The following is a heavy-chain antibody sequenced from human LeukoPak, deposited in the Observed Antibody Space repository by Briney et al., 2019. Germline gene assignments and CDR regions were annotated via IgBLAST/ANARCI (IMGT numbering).Heavy chain of an antibody. CDR2: IYWNDDK. CDR1: GFSRSTRGVG. Sequence: SGPTLANPTQTLTLTCTFSGFSRSTRGVGVGWIRQPPGNALEWLALIYWNDDKRYSPSLKSRLTITKDTSKNQVVLAMTNMDPVDTATYYCAHRLRVVNPFDYWGQGTLVTVSS. D-gene: IGHD3-3*01. J-gene: IGHJ4*02. CDR3: AHRLRVVNPFDY. V-gene: IGHV2-5*01.